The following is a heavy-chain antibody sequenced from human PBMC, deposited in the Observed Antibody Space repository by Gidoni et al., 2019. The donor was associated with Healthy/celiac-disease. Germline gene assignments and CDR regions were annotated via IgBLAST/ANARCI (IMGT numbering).Heavy chain of an antibody. CDR2: ITPILGIA. CDR3: ARGLYQLPRSHLWFDP. CDR1: GGTFSSYT. J-gene: IGHJ5*02. D-gene: IGHD2-2*01. Sequence: QVQLVQSGAEVKQPGSSGKVSCKASGGTFSSYTISWVRQAPVQGLEWMGMITPILGIANYAQKFQGRVTSTADKSTSTAYMELSSLRSEDTAVYYCARGLYQLPRSHLWFDPWGQGTLVTVSS. V-gene: IGHV1-69*02.